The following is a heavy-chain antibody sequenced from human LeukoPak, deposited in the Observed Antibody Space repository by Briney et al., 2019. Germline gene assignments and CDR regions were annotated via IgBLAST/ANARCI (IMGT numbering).Heavy chain of an antibody. CDR2: ISWDGSSK. CDR3: TTFDM. V-gene: IGHV3-30*03. CDR1: GFTFTHYG. Sequence: GRSLRLSCAASGFTFTHYGIHWVRQAPGKGLEWVAVISWDGSSKNYVDSVKGRFTISRDNSKNTLYLQMSYLRVDDTALYYFTTFDMWGQGTMVTVSS. J-gene: IGHJ3*02. D-gene: IGHD2-2*01.